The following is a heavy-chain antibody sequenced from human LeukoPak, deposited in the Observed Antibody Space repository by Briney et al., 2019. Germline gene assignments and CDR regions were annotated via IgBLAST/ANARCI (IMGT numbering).Heavy chain of an antibody. Sequence: PGGSLRLSCAASGVTFSSYAMSWVRQAPGKGLEWGSAISGSGGSTYYADSVKGRFTISRDNSKNTLYLQMNSLRAEDTAVYYCAKGHSLVVVPAENYWGQGTLVTVSS. CDR2: ISGSGGST. CDR3: AKGHSLVVVPAENY. CDR1: GVTFSSYA. V-gene: IGHV3-23*01. J-gene: IGHJ4*02. D-gene: IGHD2-21*02.